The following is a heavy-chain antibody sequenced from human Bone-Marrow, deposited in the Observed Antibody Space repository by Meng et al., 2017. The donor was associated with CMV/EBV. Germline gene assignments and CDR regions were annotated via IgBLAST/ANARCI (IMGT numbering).Heavy chain of an antibody. CDR2: ITPSGSHI. Sequence: GESLKISCASSGFTFSSYSMNWVRQAPGKGLEWVSSITPSGSHIYYIDSVEGRFTISRDNAKNSLYLQMESLRAEDTAVYYCARSHSKGCSSTSCYYYYYYGMDVWGQGTTVTVSS. J-gene: IGHJ6*02. D-gene: IGHD2-2*01. CDR3: ARSHSKGCSSTSCYYYYYYGMDV. V-gene: IGHV3-21*01. CDR1: GFTFSSYS.